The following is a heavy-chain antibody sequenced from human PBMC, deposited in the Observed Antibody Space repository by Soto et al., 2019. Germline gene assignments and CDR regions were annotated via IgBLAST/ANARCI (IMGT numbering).Heavy chain of an antibody. CDR2: ISAYNGNT. J-gene: IGHJ5*02. D-gene: IGHD3-3*01. CDR1: GYTFTSYG. CDR3: ARELRFLEWLQFDP. Sequence: GASVTVSCKASGYTFTSYGISWVRQAPGQGLEWMGWISAYNGNTNYAQKLQGRVTMTTDTSTSTAYMELRSLRSDDTAVYYCARELRFLEWLQFDPWGQGTLVTVSS. V-gene: IGHV1-18*01.